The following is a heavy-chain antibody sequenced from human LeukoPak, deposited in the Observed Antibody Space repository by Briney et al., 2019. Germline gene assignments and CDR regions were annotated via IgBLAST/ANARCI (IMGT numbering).Heavy chain of an antibody. V-gene: IGHV5-51*01. CDR1: GYSFTSYW. J-gene: IGHJ4*02. Sequence: EASLKISCQGSGYSFTSYWIGWLRQLPRKRLEWMGIIYPGDSHTRYSPSFQGQVTISADKSISTDYLQWSSLKASDTAMYYCARVDTAMASYYFDYWGQGTLVTVSS. CDR2: IYPGDSHT. D-gene: IGHD5-18*01. CDR3: ARVDTAMASYYFDY.